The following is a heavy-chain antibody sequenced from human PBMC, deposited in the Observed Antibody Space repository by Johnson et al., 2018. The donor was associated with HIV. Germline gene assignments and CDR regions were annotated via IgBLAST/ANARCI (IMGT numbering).Heavy chain of an antibody. CDR3: AKDDNLGVWYADAFDV. J-gene: IGHJ3*01. D-gene: IGHD6-19*01. CDR2: IAHDESIT. Sequence: QVQLVESGGGVVQPGRSLRASCAASGFGFSRYVMHWVRQAPGKGLEWVAFIAHDESITHYADSVKGRFTMSRDNSKNTLYLHMKNLRPEDTSIYYCAKDDNLGVWYADAFDVWGQGTVVTVSS. CDR1: GFGFSRYV. V-gene: IGHV3-30*18.